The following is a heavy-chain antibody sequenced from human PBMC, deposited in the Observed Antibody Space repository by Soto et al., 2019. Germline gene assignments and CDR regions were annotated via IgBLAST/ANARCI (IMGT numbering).Heavy chain of an antibody. CDR2: IYYSGST. J-gene: IGHJ3*02. D-gene: IGHD5-12*01. CDR3: ARVGSSGYPRGALDAFDI. Sequence: SETLSLTCTVSGGSISSSSYYWGWIRQPPGKGLEWIGSIYYSGSTYYNPSLKSRVTISVDTSKNQFSLKLSSVTAADTAVYYCARVGSSGYPRGALDAFDIWGQGTMVTVSS. CDR1: GGSISSSSYY. V-gene: IGHV4-39*07.